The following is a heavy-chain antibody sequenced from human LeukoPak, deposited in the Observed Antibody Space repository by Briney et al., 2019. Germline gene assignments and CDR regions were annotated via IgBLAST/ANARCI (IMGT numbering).Heavy chain of an antibody. V-gene: IGHV3-21*04. CDR2: ISSSSVYI. D-gene: IGHD6-13*01. J-gene: IGHJ4*02. CDR1: GFTFSSYG. Sequence: GGSLRLSCAASGFTFSSYGMKWVRQAPGKGLEWVSSISSSSVYIYYADSVKGRFTISRDNSKNTLYLQMNSLRADDTAVYYCAKVLWQQLFDYWGQGTLVTVSS. CDR3: AKVLWQQLFDY.